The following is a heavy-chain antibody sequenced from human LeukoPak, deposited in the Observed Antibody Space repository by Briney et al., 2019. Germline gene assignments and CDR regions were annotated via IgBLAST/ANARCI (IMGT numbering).Heavy chain of an antibody. CDR1: GGSISSSSYY. D-gene: IGHD6-19*01. V-gene: IGHV4-39*07. Sequence: SETLSLTCTFSGGSISSSSYYWGWIRQPPGKGLEWIGSIYYCGSTYYNPSLKSRVNIAVDTSKNQFSLKLSSVTAADTAVYYCARDRIAVAGDHRDWFDPWGQGTLVTVSS. CDR2: IYYCGST. J-gene: IGHJ5*02. CDR3: ARDRIAVAGDHRDWFDP.